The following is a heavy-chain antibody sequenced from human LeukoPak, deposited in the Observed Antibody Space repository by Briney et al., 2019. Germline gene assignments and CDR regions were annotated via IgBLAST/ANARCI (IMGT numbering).Heavy chain of an antibody. J-gene: IGHJ3*02. CDR1: GYSISSGYF. Sequence: SETLSLTCTVSGYSISSGYFWGWIRQPPGKGLEWIGSIYHSGSTYYNPSLKSRVTISVDTSKNQFSLQLNSVTPEDTAVYYCARARDYYDSSGYISDAFDIWGQGTMVTVSS. CDR3: ARARDYYDSSGYISDAFDI. V-gene: IGHV4-38-2*02. D-gene: IGHD3-22*01. CDR2: IYHSGST.